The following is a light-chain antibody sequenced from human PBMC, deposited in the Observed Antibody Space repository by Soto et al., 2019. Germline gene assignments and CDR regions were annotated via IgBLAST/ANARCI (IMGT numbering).Light chain of an antibody. CDR1: QSVSSN. J-gene: IGKJ2*01. CDR2: GAS. CDR3: QQYNNWPPYT. Sequence: EIVMTQSPATLSVSPGERATLSCRASQSVSSNLAWYQQKPGQPPSLLIYGASTRARGIPARFSGGGSGTEFTHTISSLQSEDFAVSDCQQYNNWPPYTFGQGTKREIK. V-gene: IGKV3-15*01.